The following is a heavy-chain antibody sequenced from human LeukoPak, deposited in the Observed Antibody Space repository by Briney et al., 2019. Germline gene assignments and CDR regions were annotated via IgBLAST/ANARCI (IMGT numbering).Heavy chain of an antibody. J-gene: IGHJ4*02. Sequence: SETLSLTCTVSGGSISSYYWGWIRQPPGKGLEWIGSIYYSGSTYYNPSLKRRVTISVDTSKNQFSLKLSSVTAADTAVYYCARHEATYYDFWSGYYSTTAPGSFDYWGQGTLVTVSS. D-gene: IGHD3-3*01. CDR1: GGSISSYY. V-gene: IGHV4-39*01. CDR2: IYYSGST. CDR3: ARHEATYYDFWSGYYSTTAPGSFDY.